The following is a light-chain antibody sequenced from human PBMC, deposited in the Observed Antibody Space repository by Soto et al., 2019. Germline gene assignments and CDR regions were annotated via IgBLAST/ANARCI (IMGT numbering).Light chain of an antibody. CDR1: SSDVGGYNY. V-gene: IGLV2-14*01. CDR3: SSYTSSSTPVV. CDR2: EVS. Sequence: QSALTQPASVSGSPGQSITISCTGTSSDVGGYNYVSWYQQHPGKAPKLMIYEVSNRPSGVSNRFSGSKSGNTAYLTISGLQAEDEDDYYCSSYTSSSTPVVFGGGTKLTVL. J-gene: IGLJ2*01.